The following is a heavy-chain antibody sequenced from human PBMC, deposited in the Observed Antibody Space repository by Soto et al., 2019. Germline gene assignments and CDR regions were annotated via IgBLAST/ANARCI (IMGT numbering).Heavy chain of an antibody. CDR2: INHSGST. D-gene: IGHD3-3*01. J-gene: IGHJ6*02. Sequence: PSETLSLTCAVYGGSFSGYYWTWIRQPPGKGLEWIGEINHSGSTTYNPSLKSRVTVSADTSKNQFSLKLSSVTAADTAVYYCARDNRITIFGVVMEVGPPPSYAMDVCGPGTTVT. CDR3: ARDNRITIFGVVMEVGPPPSYAMDV. CDR1: GGSFSGYY. V-gene: IGHV4-34*01.